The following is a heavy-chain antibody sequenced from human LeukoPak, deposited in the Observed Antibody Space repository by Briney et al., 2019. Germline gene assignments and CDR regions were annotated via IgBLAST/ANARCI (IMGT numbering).Heavy chain of an antibody. J-gene: IGHJ6*03. CDR2: ISWDGGST. CDR1: GLTFDDYA. CDR3: AKDSSSLTGYYYMDV. D-gene: IGHD3-9*01. Sequence: PGGSLRLSCAASGLTFDDYAMHWVRQAPGKGLEWVSLISWDGGSTYYADSVKGRFTISRDNSKNSLYLQMNSLRAEDTALYYCAKDSSSLTGYYYMDVWGKGTTVTVSS. V-gene: IGHV3-43D*03.